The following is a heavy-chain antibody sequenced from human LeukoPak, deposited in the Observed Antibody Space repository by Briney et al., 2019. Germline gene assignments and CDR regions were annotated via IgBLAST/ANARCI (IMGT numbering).Heavy chain of an antibody. J-gene: IGHJ4*02. CDR2: INSDGSST. V-gene: IGHV3-74*01. Sequence: GGSLRLSCAASGFTFSSYWMHWVRQAPGKGLVWVSRINSDGSSTTYADSVKGRFSISRDNSKNTLYLQMNSLRADDTAVYYCAQSYSSGWYRPRNFDYWGQGTLVTVSS. CDR1: GFTFSSYW. CDR3: AQSYSSGWYRPRNFDY. D-gene: IGHD6-19*01.